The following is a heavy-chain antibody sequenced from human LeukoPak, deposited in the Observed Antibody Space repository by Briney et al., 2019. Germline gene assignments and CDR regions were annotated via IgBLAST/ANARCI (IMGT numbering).Heavy chain of an antibody. V-gene: IGHV3-21*01. CDR1: GFTFSSYS. Sequence: GGSLRLSCAASGFTFSSYSMNWVRQAPGKGLEWVSSISSSSSYIYYADSVKGRFTISRDNAKNSLYLQMNSLRAEDTAVYYCAKDGLAAAGTIAYWGQGTLVTVSS. J-gene: IGHJ4*02. D-gene: IGHD6-13*01. CDR2: ISSSSSYI. CDR3: AKDGLAAAGTIAY.